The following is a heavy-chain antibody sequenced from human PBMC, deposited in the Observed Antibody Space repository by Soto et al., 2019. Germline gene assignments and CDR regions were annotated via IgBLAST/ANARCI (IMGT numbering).Heavy chain of an antibody. CDR1: GFTLSSYA. CDR2: ISYDGSNK. J-gene: IGHJ4*02. Sequence: GGSLRLSCAASGFTLSSYAMHWVRQAPGKGLEWVSVISYDGSNKYYADSVKGRFTISRDNSKNTLSLQMNSLRAEDTAVYYYERDPRYSYGFLDYWGQGTLVTVSS. D-gene: IGHD5-18*01. V-gene: IGHV3-30-3*01. CDR3: ERDPRYSYGFLDY.